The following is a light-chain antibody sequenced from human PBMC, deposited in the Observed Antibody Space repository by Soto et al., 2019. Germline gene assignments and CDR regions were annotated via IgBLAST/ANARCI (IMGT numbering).Light chain of an antibody. CDR3: QHFNSYPWT. CDR1: QSISSW. J-gene: IGKJ1*01. CDR2: KAS. Sequence: DIQMTQSPSTLCASVGDRVAIACRASQSISSWLAWYQQKTGKAPKILINKASSLESGVPSRFSGSGSGTEFTLTISSLQPDDFATYYCQHFNSYPWTFGQGTKVDIK. V-gene: IGKV1-5*03.